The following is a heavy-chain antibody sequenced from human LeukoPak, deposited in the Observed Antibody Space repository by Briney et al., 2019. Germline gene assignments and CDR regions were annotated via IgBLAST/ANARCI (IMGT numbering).Heavy chain of an antibody. V-gene: IGHV3-48*01. CDR2: ISSSSSRI. CDR1: GFTFSSYS. J-gene: IGHJ4*02. Sequence: GGSLRLSCAASGFTFSSYSMNWVRQGLGKGLEWVSFISSSSSRIYYADSVKGRFTISRDNAKNSLYLQMNSLRAEDTAVYYCARVNVCPRCHFDYWGQGTLVTVSS. CDR3: ARVNVCPRCHFDY. D-gene: IGHD3-16*01.